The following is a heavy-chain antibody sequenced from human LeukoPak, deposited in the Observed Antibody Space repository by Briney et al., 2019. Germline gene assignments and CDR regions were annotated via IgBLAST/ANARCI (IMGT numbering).Heavy chain of an antibody. J-gene: IGHJ4*02. D-gene: IGHD3-10*01. CDR2: ISYDGSNQ. CDR3: ARDGGSPGSLRYFDY. CDR1: GFSVSSNH. Sequence: GGSLRLSCAASGFSVSSNHMSWVRQAPGKGLEWVAVISYDGSNQYYADSVKGRFTISRDISKNTLYLQMNSLRAEDAAVYYCARDGGSPGSLRYFDYWGQGTLVTVSS. V-gene: IGHV3-30-3*01.